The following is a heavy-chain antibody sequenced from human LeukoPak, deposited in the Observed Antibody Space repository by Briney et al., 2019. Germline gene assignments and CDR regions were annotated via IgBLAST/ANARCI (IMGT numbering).Heavy chain of an antibody. J-gene: IGHJ2*01. CDR3: ARRVTTGSYFDL. Sequence: GGSLRLSCAVSGFTVSSSYMSWVRQAPGKGLEGVSFIYSGGNTYYTDSVKGRFTISRDNSKNTLYLQMNSLRAEDTAVYYCARRVTTGSYFDLWGRGTLVTVSS. V-gene: IGHV3-66*01. CDR2: IYSGGNT. D-gene: IGHD4-17*01. CDR1: GFTVSSSY.